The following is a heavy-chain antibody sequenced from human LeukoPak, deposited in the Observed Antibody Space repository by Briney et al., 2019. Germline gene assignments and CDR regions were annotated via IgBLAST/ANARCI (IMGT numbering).Heavy chain of an antibody. V-gene: IGHV3-30-3*01. CDR3: EASVVTAIGAFDI. CDR1: GFTFSSYA. CDR2: ISYDGSNK. J-gene: IGHJ3*02. Sequence: GGSLRLSCAASGFTFSSYAMHWVRQAPGKGLGWVAVISYDGSNKYYADSVKGRFTISRDNSKNTLYLQMNSLRAEDTAVYYCEASVVTAIGAFDIGGQGTMVTVSS. D-gene: IGHD2-21*02.